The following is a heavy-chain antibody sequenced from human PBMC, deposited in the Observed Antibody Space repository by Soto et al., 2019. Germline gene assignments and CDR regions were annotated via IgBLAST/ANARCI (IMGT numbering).Heavy chain of an antibody. CDR3: AKDRLAGNFDY. CDR2: IRATGGST. J-gene: IGHJ4*02. V-gene: IGHV3-23*01. CDR1: GFTFNNYA. Sequence: GVSLRLSCTASGFTFNNYAMNWVRQAPGKGLEWVATIRATGGSTYYADSVKGRFTISRDNSKNTLYLQMNGLRVEDTAVYYCAKDRLAGNFDYWGQGTQVTVSS.